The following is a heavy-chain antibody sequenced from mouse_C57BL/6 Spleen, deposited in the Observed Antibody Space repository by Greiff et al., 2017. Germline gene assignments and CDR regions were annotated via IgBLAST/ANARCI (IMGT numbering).Heavy chain of an antibody. J-gene: IGHJ1*03. CDR3: ARRRLRTGDFDV. Sequence: QVQLKESGPELVKPGASVKISCKASGYAFSSSWMNWVKQRPGKGLEWIGRIYPGDGDTNYNGKFKGKATLTADKSSSTAYMQLSSLTSEDSAVYFCARRRLRTGDFDVWGTGTTVTVSS. V-gene: IGHV1-82*01. CDR2: IYPGDGDT. CDR1: GYAFSSSW. D-gene: IGHD3-2*02.